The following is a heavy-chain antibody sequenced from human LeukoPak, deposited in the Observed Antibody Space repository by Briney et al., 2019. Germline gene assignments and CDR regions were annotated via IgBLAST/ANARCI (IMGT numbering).Heavy chain of an antibody. J-gene: IGHJ4*02. CDR1: GGSLSSYY. V-gene: IGHV4-59*08. CDR2: IYYSGST. CDR3: ARGAALVTHKYFDY. D-gene: IGHD5-18*01. Sequence: SETLSLTCTVSGGSLSSYYWSWIRQPPGKGLEWIGYIYYSGSTNYNPSLKSRVTFSIGAPRNHFYLNMTSVTAADTAVYYCARGAALVTHKYFDYWGPGTLVTVSS.